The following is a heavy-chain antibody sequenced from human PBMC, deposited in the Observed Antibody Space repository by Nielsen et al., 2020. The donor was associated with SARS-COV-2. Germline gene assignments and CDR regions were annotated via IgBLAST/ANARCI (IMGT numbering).Heavy chain of an antibody. D-gene: IGHD3-3*01. V-gene: IGHV4-31*03. CDR3: ARDRDFWSGLYGMDV. CDR1: GGSISSGGYY. Sequence: SETLSLTCTVSGGSISSGGYYWSWIRQHPGKGLEWIGYIYYSGSTYYNPSLKSRVTISVDTSKNQFSLKLSSVTAADTAVYYCARDRDFWSGLYGMDVWGQGTTVTVSS. J-gene: IGHJ6*02. CDR2: IYYSGST.